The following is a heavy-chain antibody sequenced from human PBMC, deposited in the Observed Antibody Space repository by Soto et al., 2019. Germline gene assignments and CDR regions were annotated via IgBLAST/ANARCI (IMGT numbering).Heavy chain of an antibody. CDR3: ASDPYYYASYY. CDR1: GFTFSDHY. CDR2: ISGSGSTI. J-gene: IGHJ4*02. D-gene: IGHD3-10*01. Sequence: GGSLRLSCAASGFTFSDHYMTWIRQAPGKGLEWVAKISGSGSTIYYADSVKGRFTASRDNARNSLYLQMDSLRAEDTAVYYCASDPYYYASYYWGQGTLVTVSS. V-gene: IGHV3-11*01.